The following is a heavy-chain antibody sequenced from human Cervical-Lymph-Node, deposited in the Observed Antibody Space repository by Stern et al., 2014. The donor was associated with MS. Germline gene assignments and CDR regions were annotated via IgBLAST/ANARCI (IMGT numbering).Heavy chain of an antibody. CDR2: ISWDGGST. CDR3: AKPITMIVVAESSYFDY. J-gene: IGHJ4*02. V-gene: IGHV3-43*01. Sequence: EVQLVESGGVVVQPGGSLRLSCAASGFTFGDYTMHWVRQAPGKGLEWVSLISWDGGSTYYADSVKGRFTISRDNSKNSLYLQMNSLRTEDTALYYCAKPITMIVVAESSYFDYWGQGTLVTVSS. CDR1: GFTFGDYT. D-gene: IGHD3-22*01.